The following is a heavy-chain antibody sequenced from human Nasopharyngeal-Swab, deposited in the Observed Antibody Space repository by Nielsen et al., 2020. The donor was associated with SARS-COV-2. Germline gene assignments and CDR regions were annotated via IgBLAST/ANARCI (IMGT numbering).Heavy chain of an antibody. V-gene: IGHV3-73*01. Sequence: GGSLRLSCAASGFTFSASAMHWVRQASGKGLEWVGRIRGKADNYATAYTASMKGRFTISRDDSKSTAYLQMNSLKTGDTAVYYCTRLRSSSSDDAFDVWGQGTMVTVSS. J-gene: IGHJ3*01. CDR3: TRLRSSSSDDAFDV. D-gene: IGHD6-6*01. CDR2: IRGKADNYAT. CDR1: GFTFSASA.